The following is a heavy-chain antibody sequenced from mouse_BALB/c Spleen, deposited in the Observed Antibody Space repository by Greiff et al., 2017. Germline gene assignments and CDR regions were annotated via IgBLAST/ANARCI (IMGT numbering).Heavy chain of an antibody. CDR1: GFTFSSYA. D-gene: IGHD2-4*01. Sequence: EVKVVESGGGLVKPGGSLKLSCAASGFTFSSYAMSWVRQTPEKRLEWVATISSGGSYTYYPDSVKGRFTISRDNAKNTLYLQMSSLRSEDTAMYYCARQGYDYDGFDYWGQGTTLTVSS. CDR2: ISSGGSYT. CDR3: ARQGYDYDGFDY. J-gene: IGHJ2*01. V-gene: IGHV5-9-3*01.